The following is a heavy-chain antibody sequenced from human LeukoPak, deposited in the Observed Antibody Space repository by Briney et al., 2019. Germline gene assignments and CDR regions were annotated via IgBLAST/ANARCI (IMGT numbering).Heavy chain of an antibody. CDR2: ISNNGGYT. Sequence: GGSLRLSCAASGFTFSSSAMSWVRQAPGKGLEWVSAISNNGGYTYYADSVQGRFTISRDKSKSTLCLQMNSLRAEGTAVYYCAKQLGYCSDGSCYFPYWGQGTLVTVSS. CDR1: GFTFSSSA. J-gene: IGHJ4*02. CDR3: AKQLGYCSDGSCYFPY. V-gene: IGHV3-23*01. D-gene: IGHD2-15*01.